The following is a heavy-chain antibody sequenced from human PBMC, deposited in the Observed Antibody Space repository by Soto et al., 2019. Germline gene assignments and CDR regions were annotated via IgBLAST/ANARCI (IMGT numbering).Heavy chain of an antibody. CDR1: GGTFSSYA. D-gene: IGHD4-17*01. CDR3: ARVYRSTVVIPGAFDI. CDR2: IIPILGTA. J-gene: IGHJ3*02. V-gene: IGHV1-69*01. Sequence: QVQLVQSGAEVKKPGSSVKVSCKASGGTFSSYAISWVRQAPGQGLEWMGGIIPILGTANYAQKFQGRVTITADESTSTAYMELSSLRSEDTAVYYCARVYRSTVVIPGAFDIWGQGTMVTVSS.